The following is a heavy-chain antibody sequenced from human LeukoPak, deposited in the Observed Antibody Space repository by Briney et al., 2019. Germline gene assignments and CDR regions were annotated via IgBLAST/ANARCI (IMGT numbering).Heavy chain of an antibody. D-gene: IGHD3-9*01. CDR3: AKDVFELRYFDGWFDP. Sequence: GGSLRLSCAASGFTFSSYGMHWVRQAPGKGLEWVAVIWYDGSNEYYAESVKGRYTISRDSSKNTLYLQMNSLRAEDTAVYYCAKDVFELRYFDGWFDPWGQGTLVTVSS. CDR2: IWYDGSNE. J-gene: IGHJ5*02. CDR1: GFTFSSYG. V-gene: IGHV3-33*06.